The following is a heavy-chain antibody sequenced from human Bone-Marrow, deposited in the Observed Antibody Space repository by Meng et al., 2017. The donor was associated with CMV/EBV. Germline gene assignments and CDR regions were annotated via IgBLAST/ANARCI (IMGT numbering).Heavy chain of an antibody. D-gene: IGHD6-13*01. CDR3: ATAAGTYYYYYGMDV. CDR2: IIPIFGTA. V-gene: IGHV1-69*05. CDR1: GGTFSSYA. Sequence: SVKVFCKASGGTFSSYAISWVRQAPGQGLEWMGGIIPIFGTANYAQKFQGRVTITTDESTSTAYMELSSLRSEDTAVYYCATAAGTYYYYYGMDVWGQGTTVTVSS. J-gene: IGHJ6*02.